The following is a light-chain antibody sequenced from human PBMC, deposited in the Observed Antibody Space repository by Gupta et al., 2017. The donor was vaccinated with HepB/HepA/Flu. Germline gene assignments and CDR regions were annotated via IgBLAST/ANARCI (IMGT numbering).Light chain of an antibody. J-gene: IGKJ3*01. V-gene: IGKV3-11*01. Sequence: DIVLPQSPATLSLSPGERATLSCRASQSVSSYLAWYQQKPGQAPRLLIYDASNRATGIPARFSGSGSGTDFTLTISSLEPEDVAVYYCQQSSNWPPTFGPGTKVEIK. CDR3: QQSSNWPPT. CDR2: DAS. CDR1: QSVSSY.